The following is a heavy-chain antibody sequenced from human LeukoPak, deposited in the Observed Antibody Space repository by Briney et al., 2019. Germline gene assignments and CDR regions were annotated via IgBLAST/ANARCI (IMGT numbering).Heavy chain of an antibody. D-gene: IGHD2-2*01. J-gene: IGHJ3*02. CDR2: ISGTSSSI. Sequence: PGGSLRLSCAASGFTFSSYSMNWVRRAPGKGLEWVSYISGTSSSIHYADSVKGRFTISRDNAKNSLYLQMNSLRDEDTAVHYCARDSADCTRTSCYAFDIWGQGTTVTVSS. CDR1: GFTFSSYS. CDR3: ARDSADCTRTSCYAFDI. V-gene: IGHV3-48*02.